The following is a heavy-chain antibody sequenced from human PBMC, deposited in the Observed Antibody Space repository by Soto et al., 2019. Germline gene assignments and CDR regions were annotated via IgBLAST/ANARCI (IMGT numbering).Heavy chain of an antibody. CDR3: ARTVLGPDLLADSFVDYYYYMDV. CDR1: GGSISSSSFC. D-gene: IGHD3-9*01. V-gene: IGHV4-61*05. J-gene: IGHJ6*03. CDR2: VYYTGST. Sequence: SETLSLTCTVSGGSISSSSFCWGWIRQPPGKGLEWIGYVYYTGSTSYNPSLKRRVTFSADSSRGQFSLRLNSVTAADTAVYYCARTVLGPDLLADSFVDYYYYMDVWGQGTTVTVSS.